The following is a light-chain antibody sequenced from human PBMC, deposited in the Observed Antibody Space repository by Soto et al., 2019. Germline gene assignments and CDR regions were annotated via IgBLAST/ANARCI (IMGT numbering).Light chain of an antibody. CDR2: QDN. CDR3: QAWDSSTVV. V-gene: IGLV3-1*01. Sequence: SYELTQPPSVSVSPGQTASITCSGDKLGNKYACWYQQKPGQSPVLVIYQDNKRPSGIPERFSASNSGNTATLTISGTQAMDEADYYCQAWDSSTVVFGGGTKLTVL. CDR1: KLGNKY. J-gene: IGLJ2*01.